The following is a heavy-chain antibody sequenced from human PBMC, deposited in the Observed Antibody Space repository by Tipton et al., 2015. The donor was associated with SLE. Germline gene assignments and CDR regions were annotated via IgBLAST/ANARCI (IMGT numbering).Heavy chain of an antibody. D-gene: IGHD2-8*01. Sequence: TLPLTCTVSGGPISSSSYYWGWIRQAPGKGLEWIGSISYSGTIFYNPSLKRRVTTSLDTSKNQFYLDLTSLTAADTSVYYCARHLCTNGVCPFDYWGQGILVTVSS. CDR2: ISYSGTI. CDR1: GGPISSSSYY. J-gene: IGHJ4*02. CDR3: ARHLCTNGVCPFDY. V-gene: IGHV4-39*01.